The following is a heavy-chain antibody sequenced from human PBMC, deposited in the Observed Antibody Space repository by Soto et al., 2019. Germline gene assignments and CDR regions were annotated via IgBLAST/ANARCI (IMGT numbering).Heavy chain of an antibody. J-gene: IGHJ4*02. V-gene: IGHV3-49*04. D-gene: IGHD3-22*01. Sequence: QPGGSLRLSCTASGFTFGDYVMGWVRQAPGKGLEWVGFIRTKAYGGTTEYAASVKGRFSISRDDSKSIAYLQMNSLKTEDTAVYFCIRETNYYYDSSGYPDCWGQGTLVTVSS. CDR2: IRTKAYGGTT. CDR3: IRETNYYYDSSGYPDC. CDR1: GFTFGDYV.